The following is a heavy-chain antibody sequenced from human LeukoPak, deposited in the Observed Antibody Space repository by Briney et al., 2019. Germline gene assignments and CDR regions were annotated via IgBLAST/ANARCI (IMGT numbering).Heavy chain of an antibody. CDR1: GITFSDFG. V-gene: IGHV3-48*04. D-gene: IGHD5-24*01. Sequence: PGGSLRLSCAASGITFSDFGMHWVRQAPGKGLEWVSYMSSSGSTIYYADSVKGRFTISRDNAKNSLYLQMNSLRAEDTAVYYCARGPRDGYNDFFDYWGQGTLVTVSS. CDR3: ARGPRDGYNDFFDY. CDR2: MSSSGSTI. J-gene: IGHJ4*02.